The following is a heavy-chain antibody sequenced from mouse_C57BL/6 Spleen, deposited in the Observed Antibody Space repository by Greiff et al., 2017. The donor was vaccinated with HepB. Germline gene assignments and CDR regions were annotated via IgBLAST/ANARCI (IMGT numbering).Heavy chain of an antibody. CDR2: INYDGSST. Sequence: EVMFVESEGGLVQPGSSMKLSCTASGFTFSDYYMAWVRQVPEKGLEWVANINYDGSSTYYLDSLKSRFIISRDNAKNILYLQMSSLKSEDTATYYCARDGYDDAMDYWGQGTSVTVAS. CDR3: ARDGYDDAMDY. V-gene: IGHV5-16*01. CDR1: GFTFSDYY. J-gene: IGHJ4*01. D-gene: IGHD2-2*01.